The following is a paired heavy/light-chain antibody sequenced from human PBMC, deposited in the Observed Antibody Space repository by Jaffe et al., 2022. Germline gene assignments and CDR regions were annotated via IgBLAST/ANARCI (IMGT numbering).Light chain of an antibody. Sequence: QPVLTQPTSLSASPGASARFTCTLRSGINVGTYRIYWYQQKPGSLPRYLLRYKSDSSKEQGSGVPSRFSGSKDASTNAGLLLISGLQSEDEADYYCAIWYSSTWVFGGGTKLTVL. CDR2: YKSDSSK. CDR1: SGINVGTYR. CDR3: AIWYSSTWV. J-gene: IGLJ3*02. V-gene: IGLV5-39*01.
Heavy chain of an antibody. J-gene: IGHJ4*02. Sequence: EEQLVESGGGLVQPGGSLRLSCATSGFTFSGSEMNWVRQAPGKGLEWVSYISSSGSTIYYADSVKGRFTISRDNAKNSLYLQMNSLRAEDTAVYYCARDPSHGSGGWGQGTLVTVSS. V-gene: IGHV3-48*03. CDR3: ARDPSHGSGG. CDR1: GFTFSGSE. D-gene: IGHD2-2*01. CDR2: ISSSGSTI.